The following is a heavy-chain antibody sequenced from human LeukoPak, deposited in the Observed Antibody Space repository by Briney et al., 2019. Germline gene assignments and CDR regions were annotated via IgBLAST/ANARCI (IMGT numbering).Heavy chain of an antibody. Sequence: SETLSLTCTVSGGSISSSSYYWSWIRQPPGQGLEWIGYIYYSGSTNYNPSLKSRVTISVDTSKNQFSLKLSSVTAADTAVYYCARAPSSSSPFYYGMDVWGQGTTVTVSS. CDR3: ARAPSSSSPFYYGMDV. V-gene: IGHV4-61*05. J-gene: IGHJ6*02. D-gene: IGHD6-6*01. CDR1: GGSISSSSYY. CDR2: IYYSGST.